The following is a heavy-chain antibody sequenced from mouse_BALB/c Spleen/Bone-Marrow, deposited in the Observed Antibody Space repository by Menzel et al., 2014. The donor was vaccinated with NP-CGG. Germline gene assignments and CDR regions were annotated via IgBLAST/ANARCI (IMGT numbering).Heavy chain of an antibody. CDR2: IDPANGNT. CDR1: GFNIKDTH. CDR3: ALLYGNYDY. Sequence: VQLQQSGAELVKPGASVKLSCTASGFNIKDTHMHWVKQRPEQGLEWIGRIDPANGNTKYDPKFQGKATITADTSSNTAYLQLSSLTSEDTAVYYCALLYGNYDYWGQGTTLTVSS. J-gene: IGHJ2*01. D-gene: IGHD2-10*02. V-gene: IGHV14-3*02.